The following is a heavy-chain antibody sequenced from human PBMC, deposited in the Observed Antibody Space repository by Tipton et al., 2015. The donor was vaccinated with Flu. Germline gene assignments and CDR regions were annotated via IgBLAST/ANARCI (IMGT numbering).Heavy chain of an antibody. J-gene: IGHJ4*02. Sequence: TLSLTCTVSGGSIRSFFGGWIRQPPGKRLELIGTIEYSGGAYYNPSLKSRVAISVDTSKNQFSLMLKSVTAADTAVYFCARLSYYDVDLKNFYFDYWGQGALVTVSS. V-gene: IGHV4-39*01. CDR1: GGSIRSFF. CDR2: IEYSGGA. CDR3: ARLSYYDVDLKNFYFDY. D-gene: IGHD3-10*02.